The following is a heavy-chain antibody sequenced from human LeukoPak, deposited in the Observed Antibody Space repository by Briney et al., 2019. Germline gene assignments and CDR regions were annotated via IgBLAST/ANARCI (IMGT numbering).Heavy chain of an antibody. V-gene: IGHV1-8*01. Sequence: GASVKVSCKASGYTFTSYDISWVRQATGQGLEWMGWMNPNSGNTGYAQKFQGRVTMTRNTSISTAYMELSSLRSEDTAVYYCARAPRYYDILTGYSSYYGMDVWGQGTTVTVSS. CDR3: ARAPRYYDILTGYSSYYGMDV. CDR1: GYTFTSYD. D-gene: IGHD3-9*01. CDR2: MNPNSGNT. J-gene: IGHJ6*02.